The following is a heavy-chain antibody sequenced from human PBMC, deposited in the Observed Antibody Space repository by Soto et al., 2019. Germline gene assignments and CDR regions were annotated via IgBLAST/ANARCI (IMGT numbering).Heavy chain of an antibody. CDR1: GGTFSSSG. Sequence: SVKVSCKASGGTFSSSGFSWVRQAPGQGLEWMGMIVPSLDTTNHAQKFQARVTITADEVTSTAYMELRSLRSEDTAVYYCARWPQPRYTADPYAVDVWGQGTRVTISS. CDR2: IVPSLDTT. J-gene: IGHJ6*02. D-gene: IGHD3-16*02. V-gene: IGHV1-69*11. CDR3: ARWPQPRYTADPYAVDV.